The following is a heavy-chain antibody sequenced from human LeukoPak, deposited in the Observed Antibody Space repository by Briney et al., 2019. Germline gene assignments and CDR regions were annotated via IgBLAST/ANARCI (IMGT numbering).Heavy chain of an antibody. CDR3: ARDKDLGFDY. V-gene: IGHV4-4*02. Sequence: SGTLSLTCAVSGDSITSSNWWSWVRQSPGKGLEWIGEIFHSGSTNYNPSLKSRVTISVDKSKNQFSLNLSSVTAADTAVYYCARDKDLGFDYWGQGTLVTVSS. CDR2: IFHSGST. CDR1: GDSITSSNW. J-gene: IGHJ4*02.